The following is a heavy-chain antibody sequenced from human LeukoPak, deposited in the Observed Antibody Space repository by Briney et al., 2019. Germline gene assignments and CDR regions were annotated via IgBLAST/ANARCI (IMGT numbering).Heavy chain of an antibody. J-gene: IGHJ4*02. D-gene: IGHD3-3*02. CDR1: GYTFTGYY. CDR2: INPNSGGT. CDR3: ASLWMGSILA. V-gene: IGHV1-2*06. Sequence: ASVKVSCKASGYTFTGYYMHWVRQAPGQGLEWMGRINPNSGGTNYAQKFQGRVTMTRDTSISTAYMELSRLRSEDTAVYYCASLWMGSILAWGQGTLVTVSS.